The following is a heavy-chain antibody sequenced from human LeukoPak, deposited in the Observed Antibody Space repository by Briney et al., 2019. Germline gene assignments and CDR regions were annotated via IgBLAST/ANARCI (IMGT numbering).Heavy chain of an antibody. CDR1: GSTFSRYS. J-gene: IGHJ6*03. D-gene: IGHD3-22*01. CDR2: ISSTSTFI. CDR3: ARDYFDSSDYPQTYYYYYMDV. V-gene: IGHV3-21*01. Sequence: PGGSLRLSCAASGSTFSRYSMNWVRQAPGKGLEWVASISSTSTFIYSADSVKGRFTISRDTAKSSLFLQMNSLRAEDTAIYYCARDYFDSSDYPQTYYYYYMDVWGKGTTVTVSS.